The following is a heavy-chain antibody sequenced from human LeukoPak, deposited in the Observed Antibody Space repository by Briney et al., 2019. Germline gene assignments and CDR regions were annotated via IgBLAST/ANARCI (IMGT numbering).Heavy chain of an antibody. Sequence: SETLSLTCGVSGGSFSGYYWNWIRQSPGKGLEWIGEINHSGSTNYNPSLKSRVTISVDTSKNQFSLKLSSVTAADTAVYYCARYPLRSSPRGKLVDYWGQGTLVTVSS. J-gene: IGHJ4*02. V-gene: IGHV4-34*01. CDR1: GGSFSGYY. CDR3: ARYPLRSSPRGKLVDY. D-gene: IGHD3-10*02. CDR2: INHSGST.